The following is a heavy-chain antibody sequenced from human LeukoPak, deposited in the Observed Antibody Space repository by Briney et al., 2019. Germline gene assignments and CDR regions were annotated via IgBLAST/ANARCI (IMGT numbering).Heavy chain of an antibody. D-gene: IGHD3-22*01. CDR3: ASAEHDSSGLPFDY. V-gene: IGHV3-48*02. CDR2: ISSSSSTI. J-gene: IGHJ4*02. Sequence: GGSLRLSCAASGFTFSSYSMNWVRQAPGKGLEWVSYISSSSSTIYCADSVKGRFTISRDNAKNSLYLQMNSLRDEDTAVYYCASAEHDSSGLPFDYWGQGTLVTVSS. CDR1: GFTFSSYS.